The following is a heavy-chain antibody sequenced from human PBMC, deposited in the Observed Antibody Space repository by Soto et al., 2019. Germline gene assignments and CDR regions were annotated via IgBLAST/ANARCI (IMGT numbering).Heavy chain of an antibody. Sequence: SETLSLTCTVSGGSISNAAYSWSWIRQPPGKGLEWIGYIYPSGMPFYNPSLRSRVTISIDRSNDQFSLNLKSVPAADTAVYYCARERGGYGLFDSWGQGTLVTVSS. J-gene: IGHJ4*02. V-gene: IGHV4-30-2*01. CDR1: GGSISNAAYS. CDR2: IYPSGMP. CDR3: ARERGGYGLFDS. D-gene: IGHD5-18*01.